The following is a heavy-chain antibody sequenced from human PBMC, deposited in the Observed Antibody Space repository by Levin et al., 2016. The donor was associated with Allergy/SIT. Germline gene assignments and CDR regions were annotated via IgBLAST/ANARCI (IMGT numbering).Heavy chain of an antibody. J-gene: IGHJ6*02. D-gene: IGHD1/OR15-1a*01. V-gene: IGHV3-33*01. CDR1: GFTFSSYG. Sequence: GGSLRLSCAASGFTFSSYGMHWVRQAPGKGLEWVAVIWYDGSNKYYADSVKGRFTISRDNSKNTLYLQMNSLRAEDTAVYYCARRGARNWNKGVMDVWGQGTTVTVSS. CDR2: IWYDGSNK. CDR3: ARRGARNWNKGVMDV.